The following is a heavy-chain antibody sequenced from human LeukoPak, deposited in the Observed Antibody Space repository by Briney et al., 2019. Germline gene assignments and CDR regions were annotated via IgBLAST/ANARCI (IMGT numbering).Heavy chain of an antibody. CDR3: AKNPWGYSNGYLDY. J-gene: IGHJ4*02. CDR1: GFTSSSYA. CDR2: ISGGGAGT. V-gene: IGHV3-23*01. D-gene: IGHD5-18*01. Sequence: GGSLRLSCAASGFTSSSYAMSWVRQAPGKGLEWVSAISGGGAGTYYADSVKGRFTISRDNSKNTLYVQMNSLGAEDTAVYYCAKNPWGYSNGYLDYWGQGTLVTVSS.